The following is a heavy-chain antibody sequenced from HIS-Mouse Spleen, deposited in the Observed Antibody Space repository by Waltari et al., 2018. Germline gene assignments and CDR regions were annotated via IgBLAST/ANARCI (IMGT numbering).Heavy chain of an antibody. D-gene: IGHD6-13*01. J-gene: IGHJ2*01. Sequence: QLQLQESGPGLLKPSQTLSLPCTVSGGSISRSSYYRGWIRQPPGKGLEWIGSIYYSGSTYYNPSLKSRVTISVDTSKNQFSLKLSSVTAADTAVYYCAREIPYSSSWYDWYFDLWGRGTLVTVSS. CDR1: GGSISRSSYY. CDR2: IYYSGST. V-gene: IGHV4-39*07. CDR3: AREIPYSSSWYDWYFDL.